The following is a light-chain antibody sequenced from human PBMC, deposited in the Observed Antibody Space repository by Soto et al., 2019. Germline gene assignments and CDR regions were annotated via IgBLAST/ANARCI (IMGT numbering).Light chain of an antibody. V-gene: IGLV4-69*01. CDR1: SGHISYA. CDR2: LNSDGSH. J-gene: IGLJ2*01. CDR3: QTWGTGIRVV. Sequence: QSVLTQSPSASASLGASVRLTCTLSSGHISYAIAWHQQQPEKGPRYLMKLNSDGSHTKGDGVPDRFSGSSSGAERYLTISCLQSEDEADYYCQTWGTGIRVVFGGGTKLTVL.